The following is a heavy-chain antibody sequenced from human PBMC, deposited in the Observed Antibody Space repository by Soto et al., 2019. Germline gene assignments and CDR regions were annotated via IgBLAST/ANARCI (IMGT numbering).Heavy chain of an antibody. CDR3: ARGGSGTYHV. J-gene: IGHJ4*02. CDR2: IYYRGST. V-gene: IGHV4-31*02. D-gene: IGHD3-10*01. Sequence: QVQLQESGPGLVKASQTLSLTCSVSDDSITGGGYYWSWIRQHPAKGLEWIGSIYYRGSTYYNPSLRSRGTISLDPSQARLSLRLTSLTVADTATYYCARGGSGTYHVWGQGTLVTVSS. CDR1: DDSITGGGYY.